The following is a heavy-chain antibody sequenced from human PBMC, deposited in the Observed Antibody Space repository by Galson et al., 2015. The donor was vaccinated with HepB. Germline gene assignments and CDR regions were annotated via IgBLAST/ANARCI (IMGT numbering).Heavy chain of an antibody. CDR3: ARVADVDYGDHSHFDY. CDR1: GFTFSDYY. D-gene: IGHD4-17*01. V-gene: IGHV3-11*06. Sequence: SLRLSCAASGFTFSDYYMSWIRQAPGKGLERISYISSSTTYTNYADSVKGRFTISRDNAKNSLYLQMNSLRAEDAAVYYCARVADVDYGDHSHFDYWGQGTLVTVSS. J-gene: IGHJ4*02. CDR2: ISSSTTYT.